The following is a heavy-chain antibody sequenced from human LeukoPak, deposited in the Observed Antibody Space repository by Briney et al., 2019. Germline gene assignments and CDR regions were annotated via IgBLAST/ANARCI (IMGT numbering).Heavy chain of an antibody. CDR3: AAARYGWYFDL. D-gene: IGHD1-1*01. J-gene: IGHJ2*01. CDR1: GFTFSSYA. CDR2: ISYDGSNK. Sequence: PGGSLRLSCAASGFTFSSYAMRWVRQAPGKGLEWVAVISYDGSNKYYADSVKGRFTISRDNSKNTLYLQMNSLRAEDTAVYYCAAARYGWYFDLWGRGTLVTVSS. V-gene: IGHV3-30-3*01.